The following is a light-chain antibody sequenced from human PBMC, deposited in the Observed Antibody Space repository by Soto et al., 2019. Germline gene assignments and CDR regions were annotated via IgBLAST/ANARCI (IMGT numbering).Light chain of an antibody. CDR1: KDISTS. Sequence: QVTQSPSSVSASVGARVTITCQTSKDISTSVAWYQQKPGKPPNLLIYSASALHRGVPSRFSGSGSGADLTITVSSLQPEDSVTYYCQQADSFPWTFGQGTKVDIK. CDR3: QQADSFPWT. V-gene: IGKV1D-12*01. CDR2: SAS. J-gene: IGKJ1*01.